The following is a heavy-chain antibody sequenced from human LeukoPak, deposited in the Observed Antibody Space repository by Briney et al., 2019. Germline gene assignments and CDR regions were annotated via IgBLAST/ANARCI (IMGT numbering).Heavy chain of an antibody. CDR2: IRYDGSNQ. V-gene: IGHV3-30*02. Sequence: GGSLRLSCAASGFTFSSYGIHWVRQAPGKGLEWVAFIRYDGSNQYYADSVRGRFTISRDNSENTLYLQMNSLRLEDTAIYYCVVDEYWGQGTLVTVSS. CDR1: GFTFSSYG. J-gene: IGHJ4*02. CDR3: VVDEY. D-gene: IGHD5-12*01.